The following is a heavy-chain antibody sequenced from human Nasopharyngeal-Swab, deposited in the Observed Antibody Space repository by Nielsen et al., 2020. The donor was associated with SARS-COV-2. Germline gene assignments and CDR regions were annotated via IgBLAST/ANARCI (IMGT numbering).Heavy chain of an antibody. D-gene: IGHD6-13*01. Sequence: GESLKISCAASGFTFSTYAMHWVRQAPGKGLEWVTLISNDGSNKYYADSVKGRFTISRDNSKNTLYLQMNSLRAEDTAVYYCAKDGVIAAAGGYYYYYMDVWGKGTTVTVSS. J-gene: IGHJ6*03. CDR1: GFTFSTYA. CDR3: AKDGVIAAAGGYYYYYMDV. V-gene: IGHV3-30*18. CDR2: ISNDGSNK.